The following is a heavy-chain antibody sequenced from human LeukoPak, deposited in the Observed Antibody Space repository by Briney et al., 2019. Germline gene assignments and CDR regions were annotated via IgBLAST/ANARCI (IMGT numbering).Heavy chain of an antibody. CDR1: GYTFTSYD. Sequence: ASVKVSCKASGYTFTSYDINWVRQATGQGLEWMGWMNPNSGNTGYAQKFQGRVTMTRNTSISTAYMELGSLRSEDTAVYYCARISGMVRGEDFDYWGQGTLVTVSS. J-gene: IGHJ4*02. V-gene: IGHV1-8*01. CDR3: ARISGMVRGEDFDY. CDR2: MNPNSGNT. D-gene: IGHD3-10*01.